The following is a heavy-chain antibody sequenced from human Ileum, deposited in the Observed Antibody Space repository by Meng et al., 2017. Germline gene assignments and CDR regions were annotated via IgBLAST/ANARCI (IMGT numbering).Heavy chain of an antibody. CDR1: GYSFTSYW. CDR3: ARVVYYDSSGHGLGY. J-gene: IGHJ4*02. Sequence: GESLKISCKGSGYSFTSYWIGWVRQAPGQGLEWMGWINTNTGNPTYAQGFTGRFVFSLDTSVSTAYLQISSLKAEDTAVYYCARVVYYDSSGHGLGYWGQGTLVTVSS. CDR2: INTNTGNP. D-gene: IGHD3-22*01. V-gene: IGHV7-4-1*02.